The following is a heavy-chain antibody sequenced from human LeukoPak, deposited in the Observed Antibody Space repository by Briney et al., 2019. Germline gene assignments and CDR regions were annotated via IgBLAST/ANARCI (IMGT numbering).Heavy chain of an antibody. CDR3: ARGLGRAAMVTRGGVRFDY. J-gene: IGHJ4*02. D-gene: IGHD5-18*01. Sequence: GASVKVSCKASGYTFTGYYMHWVRQAPGQGLEWMGWINPNSGGTNYAQKFQGRVTMTRDTSISTAYMELSRLRSDVTAVYYCARGLGRAAMVTRGGVRFDYWGQGTLVTVSS. CDR1: GYTFTGYY. CDR2: INPNSGGT. V-gene: IGHV1-2*02.